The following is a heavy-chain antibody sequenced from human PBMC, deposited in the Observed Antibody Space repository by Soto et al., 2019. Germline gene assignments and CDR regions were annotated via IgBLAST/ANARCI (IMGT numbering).Heavy chain of an antibody. CDR2: IYYSGST. CDR1: GDSISSYY. V-gene: IGHV4-59*08. CDR3: ARHWDYDRTGADWFDL. D-gene: IGHD3-22*01. J-gene: IGHJ5*02. Sequence: PSETLSLTCTVSGDSISSYYWSWIRQPPGKGLEWIGYIYYSGSTNYNPSLRSRVTMSVDTSKNQFSLKVTSVTAADTAVYYCARHWDYDRTGADWFDLWGHGTLVTVSS.